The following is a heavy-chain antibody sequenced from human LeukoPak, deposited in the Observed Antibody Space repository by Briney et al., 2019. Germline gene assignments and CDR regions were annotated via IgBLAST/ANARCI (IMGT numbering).Heavy chain of an antibody. Sequence: ASVRVSCKASGYTFISYGISWVRQAPGQGLEWMGWISGYNGNTNYAQKFQGRVTMTRNTSISTAYMELSSLRSEDTAVYYCARSSVVVTAADFDYWGQGTLVTVSS. D-gene: IGHD2-21*02. CDR1: GYTFISYG. J-gene: IGHJ4*02. CDR2: ISGYNGNT. CDR3: ARSSVVVTAADFDY. V-gene: IGHV1-18*01.